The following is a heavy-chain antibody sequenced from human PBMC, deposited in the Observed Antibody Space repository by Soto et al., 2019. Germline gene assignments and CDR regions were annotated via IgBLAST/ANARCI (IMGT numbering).Heavy chain of an antibody. J-gene: IGHJ3*01. D-gene: IGHD2-8*02. CDR3: ATHVQCSGGICYRLTCAIDV. Sequence: SETLSLTCTVSGGSVSSSSYYWGWIRQPPGKGLDWIGSSYYSGSSYYNPSLKSRVTIFVDTSKNQFSLKLSSVTAADTAVYYCATHVQCSGGICYRLTCAIDVWGQGTMVTVSS. V-gene: IGHV4-39*01. CDR2: SYYSGSS. CDR1: GGSVSSSSYY.